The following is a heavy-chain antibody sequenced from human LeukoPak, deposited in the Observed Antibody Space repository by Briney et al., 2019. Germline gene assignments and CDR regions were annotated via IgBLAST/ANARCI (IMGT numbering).Heavy chain of an antibody. CDR1: GFTFAAYS. Sequence: PGGSLRPSCAASGFTFAAYSMNWVRQASGKGLEWVSSVIVPTGSMYYGDSVKGRFTISRDNAMNSLYLQMSSLRAEDTAVYYCARDFARTGDYHHFDYWGQGTLVIVSS. D-gene: IGHD7-27*01. V-gene: IGHV3-21*01. CDR3: ARDFARTGDYHHFDY. J-gene: IGHJ4*02. CDR2: VIVPTGSM.